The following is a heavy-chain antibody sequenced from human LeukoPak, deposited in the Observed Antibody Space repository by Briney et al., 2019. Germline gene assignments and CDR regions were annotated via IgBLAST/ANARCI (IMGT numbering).Heavy chain of an antibody. CDR1: GYSISSGYY. D-gene: IGHD3-3*01. J-gene: IGHJ4*02. CDR3: ARRGDDFWSGYHIDY. V-gene: IGHV4-38-2*01. CDR2: IHHRGTT. Sequence: SETLSLTCGVSGYSISSGYYWGWIRQPPGKGLEWIGSIHHRGTTYYNPSLKSRVTISEDTSKNQFSLKLSSVTAADTAVYYCARRGDDFWSGYHIDYWGQGTLVTVSS.